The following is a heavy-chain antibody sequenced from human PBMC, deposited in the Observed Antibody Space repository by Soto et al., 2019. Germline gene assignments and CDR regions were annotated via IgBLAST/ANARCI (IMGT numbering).Heavy chain of an antibody. CDR1: GYTFTSYD. J-gene: IGHJ6*02. CDR2: MNPNSGNT. D-gene: IGHD3-3*01. Sequence: GASVKVSCKASGYTFTSYDINWVRQATGQGLEWMGWMNPNSGNTGYAQKFQGRVTMTRNTSISTAYMELSSLRSEDTAVYYCARGQDSDFWSGYYTRTYYYYGMDVWGQGTTVTVS. V-gene: IGHV1-8*01. CDR3: ARGQDSDFWSGYYTRTYYYYGMDV.